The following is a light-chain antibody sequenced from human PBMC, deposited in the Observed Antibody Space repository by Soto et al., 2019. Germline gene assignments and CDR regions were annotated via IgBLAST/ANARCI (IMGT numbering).Light chain of an antibody. CDR1: QSISSSY. CDR2: GAF. Sequence: EIVLTQSPATLSLSPGERATLSCRASQSISSSYLAWYQQRPGQAPRLLIYGAFNRAAGIPDRFSGSGSGTDFSLTINNLEPEDFAVYYCQQRNSWPITFGQGTRLEIK. J-gene: IGKJ5*01. CDR3: QQRNSWPIT. V-gene: IGKV3D-20*02.